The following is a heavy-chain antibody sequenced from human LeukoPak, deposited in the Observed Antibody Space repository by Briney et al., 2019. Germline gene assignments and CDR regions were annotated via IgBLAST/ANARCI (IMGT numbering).Heavy chain of an antibody. D-gene: IGHD3-16*01. J-gene: IGHJ4*02. CDR3: AKSIGAVNNFDY. CDR1: GFTFSSYA. Sequence: GGSLRLSCAASGFTFSSYAMNWVRQAPGKGLEWVSGISGSGGGTYYADSVEGRFTISRDNSDNTLYLQMNSLRAEDTAVYYCAKSIGAVNNFDYWGQGTLVTVSS. CDR2: ISGSGGGT. V-gene: IGHV3-23*01.